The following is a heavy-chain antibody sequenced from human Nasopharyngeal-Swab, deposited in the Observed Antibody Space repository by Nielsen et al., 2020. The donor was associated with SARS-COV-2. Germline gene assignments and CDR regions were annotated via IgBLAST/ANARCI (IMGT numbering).Heavy chain of an antibody. Sequence: GESLKISCAASGFTFSSYWMSWVRQAPGKGLEWVANIKQDGGEKYYVDSVKGRFTISRDNAKNSLYLQMNSLRAEDTAVYYCARVPKGYCSGGSCMGDAFDIWGQGTMVTVSS. D-gene: IGHD2-15*01. CDR3: ARVPKGYCSGGSCMGDAFDI. CDR1: GFTFSSYW. CDR2: IKQDGGEK. V-gene: IGHV3-7*01. J-gene: IGHJ3*02.